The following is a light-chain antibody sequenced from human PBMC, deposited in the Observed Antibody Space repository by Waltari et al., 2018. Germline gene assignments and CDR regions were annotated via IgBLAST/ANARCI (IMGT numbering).Light chain of an antibody. V-gene: IGKV2-28*01. J-gene: IGKJ1*01. CDR3: MKALQIPWT. Sequence: DIEMTQSPLSLPVTPGEPASISCRSSQSLLHSKGNNYVDWYLQTPGQSPQLLIYLGSNRHSGVADRVSGSGSGTAFTLKISRVEAEDVGVYYCMKALQIPWTLGKGTKVEMK. CDR2: LGS. CDR1: QSLLHSKGNNY.